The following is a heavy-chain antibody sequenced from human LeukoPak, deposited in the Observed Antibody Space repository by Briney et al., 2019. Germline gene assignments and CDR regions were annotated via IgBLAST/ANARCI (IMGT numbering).Heavy chain of an antibody. J-gene: IGHJ4*02. D-gene: IGHD6-19*01. CDR3: ARLQWQPPDY. V-gene: IGHV3-7*03. Sequence: GGSLRLSCAASGLSISNSWMSWFRLAPGKGPECVANIKQDGSEKYHVDSVKGRFTVSRDNANNLLYLQMNSLRVEDTAVYYCARLQWQPPDYWGQGTLVIVSS. CDR2: IKQDGSEK. CDR1: GLSISNSW.